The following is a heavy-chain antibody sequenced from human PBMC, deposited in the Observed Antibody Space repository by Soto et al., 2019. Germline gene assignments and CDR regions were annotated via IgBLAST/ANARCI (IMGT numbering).Heavy chain of an antibody. V-gene: IGHV1-69*13. Sequence: GASVKVSCKASGGTFSSYAISWVRQAPGQGLEWMGGIIPIFGTANYAQKFQGRVTITADESTSTAYMELSSLRSEDTAVYYCARVPNYDFWSGYFGYWGKGTLVTVSS. CDR2: IIPIFGTA. D-gene: IGHD3-3*01. CDR1: GGTFSSYA. J-gene: IGHJ4*02. CDR3: ARVPNYDFWSGYFGY.